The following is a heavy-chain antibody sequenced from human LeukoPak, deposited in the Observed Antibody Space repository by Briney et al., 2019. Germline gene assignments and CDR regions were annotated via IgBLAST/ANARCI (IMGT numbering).Heavy chain of an antibody. Sequence: KASETLSLTCAVYGGSFSGYYWSWIRQPPGKGLEWIGEINHSGSTNYNPSLKSRVTISVDTSKNQFSLKLSSVTAADTAVYYCASRRPGSGPIDYWGQGTLVTVSS. D-gene: IGHD3-10*01. CDR3: ASRRPGSGPIDY. J-gene: IGHJ4*02. CDR2: INHSGST. CDR1: GGSFSGYY. V-gene: IGHV4-34*01.